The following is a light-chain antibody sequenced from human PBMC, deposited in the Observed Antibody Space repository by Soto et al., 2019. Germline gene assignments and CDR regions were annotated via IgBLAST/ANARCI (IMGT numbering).Light chain of an antibody. J-gene: IGKJ4*01. CDR1: QSVSSY. CDR3: QQRSIWPLT. V-gene: IGKV3-11*01. CDR2: DAS. Sequence: EIVLTQSPATLSLSPGERATLSCRASQSVSSYLAWYQQKPGQAPRLLIYDASNRATATPARFSGSGSGTDFTLTISSLEPEDFAVYYCQQRSIWPLTFGGGTKVEIK.